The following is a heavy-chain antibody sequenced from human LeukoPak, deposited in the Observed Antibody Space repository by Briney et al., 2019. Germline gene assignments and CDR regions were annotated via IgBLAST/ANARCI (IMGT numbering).Heavy chain of an antibody. J-gene: IGHJ6*03. D-gene: IGHD1-26*01. CDR3: ARCYSGSYYYYYYMDV. Sequence: PSETLSLTCAVYGGSFSGYYWSWIRQPPGKGLEWIGEINHSGSTNYNPSLKSRVTISVDTSKNQFSLKLSSVTAADTAVYYCARCYSGSYYYYYYMDVWGKGTTVTVPS. CDR1: GGSFSGYY. V-gene: IGHV4-34*01. CDR2: INHSGST.